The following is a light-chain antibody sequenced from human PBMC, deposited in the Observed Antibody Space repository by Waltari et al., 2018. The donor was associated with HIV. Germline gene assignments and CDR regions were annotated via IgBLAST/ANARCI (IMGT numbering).Light chain of an antibody. J-gene: IGLJ1*01. CDR3: CSFAGDKDGQLSKYV. CDR2: EVN. CDR1: RRDVGRHNV. V-gene: IGLV2-23*02. Sequence: QSALTQPASVSGSLGQSVRISCTGTRRDVGRHNVVSWVNIEPGKVPKLLIFEVNKRPSGISSRFSGSRSGNTASLTISGLQLDDEADYFCCSFAGDKDGQLSKYVFGTGTTVTV.